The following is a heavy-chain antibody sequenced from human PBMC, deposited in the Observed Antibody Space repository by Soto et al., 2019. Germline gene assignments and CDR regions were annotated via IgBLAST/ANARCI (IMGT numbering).Heavy chain of an antibody. D-gene: IGHD6-25*01. J-gene: IGHJ6*02. CDR1: GFTVSSNY. V-gene: IGHV3-66*01. Sequence: EVQLVESGGGLVQPGGSLRLSCAASGFTVSSNYMSWVRQAPGKGLEWVSVIYSGGSTYYADSVKGRFTISRDNSKNTLYLQMNSLRAEDTAVYYCASCSAPHYYGMDVWGQGTTVTVSS. CDR2: IYSGGST. CDR3: ASCSAPHYYGMDV.